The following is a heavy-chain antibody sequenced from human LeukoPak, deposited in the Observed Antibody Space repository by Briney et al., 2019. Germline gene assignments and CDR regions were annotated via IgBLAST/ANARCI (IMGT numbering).Heavy chain of an antibody. Sequence: PSETLSLTCTVSGGSISSSYWSWIRQSPGKRLEWIGYIFYTGSANYNPSLKSRVTISVDTSKNQFSLKLSSVTAADTAVYYCARVHYSGSGLSSYFDYWGQGTLVTVSA. D-gene: IGHD3-10*01. J-gene: IGHJ4*02. CDR2: IFYTGSA. CDR1: GGSISSSY. V-gene: IGHV4-59*01. CDR3: ARVHYSGSGLSSYFDY.